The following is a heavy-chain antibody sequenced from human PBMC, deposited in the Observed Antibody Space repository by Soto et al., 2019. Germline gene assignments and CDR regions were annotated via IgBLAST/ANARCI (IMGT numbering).Heavy chain of an antibody. Sequence: PPDPPSLTCFVYGGLVTSNHWSWTRSFPVQGLEWIAYTSYTGNTNYNPSLQRRVTISLDTSKNQLSLKLTSVTAADTAFYYCASVIHTGFTHHVDPWGQGTLVTVCS. CDR2: TSYTGNT. J-gene: IGHJ5*02. CDR3: ASVIHTGFTHHVDP. CDR1: GGLVTSNH. D-gene: IGHD5-12*01. V-gene: IGHV4-59*02.